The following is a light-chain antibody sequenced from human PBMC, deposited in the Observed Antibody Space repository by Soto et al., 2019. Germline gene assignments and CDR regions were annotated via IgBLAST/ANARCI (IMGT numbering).Light chain of an antibody. V-gene: IGKV3-15*01. J-gene: IGKJ4*01. CDR2: GAS. CDR3: QHRLT. CDR1: QSVSSN. Sequence: EIVMTQSPATLSVSPGERVTLSCRASQSVSSNLAWYQQKPGQAPRLLIYGASTRATGIPARFSGSGSGTEFTLTISSLQSEDFAVYYCQHRLTFGGGTKVEIK.